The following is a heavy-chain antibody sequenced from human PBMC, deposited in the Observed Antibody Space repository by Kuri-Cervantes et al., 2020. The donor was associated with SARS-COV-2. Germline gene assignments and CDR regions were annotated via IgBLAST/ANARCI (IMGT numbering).Heavy chain of an antibody. Sequence: ASVKVSCKATVYTFTSYDINWVRQATGQGLEWMGRMNPNSGSTGYAQKLQGRVTMTTDTSTSTAYMELRSLRSDDTAVYYCARVAGPPDYTYYYYYMDVWGKGTTVTVSS. D-gene: IGHD4-11*01. CDR2: MNPNSGST. V-gene: IGHV1-8*02. CDR1: VYTFTSYD. CDR3: ARVAGPPDYTYYYYYMDV. J-gene: IGHJ6*03.